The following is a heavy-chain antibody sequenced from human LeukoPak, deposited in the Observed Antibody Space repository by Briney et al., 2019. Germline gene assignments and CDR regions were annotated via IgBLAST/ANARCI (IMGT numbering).Heavy chain of an antibody. J-gene: IGHJ5*02. V-gene: IGHV3-23*01. CDR3: AKEGGSGWKYNWFDP. Sequence: GGSLRLSCAASGFTFSSYAVSWVRQAPGKGLEWVSAISGSGGSTYYADSVKGRFTISRDNSKNTLYLQMNSLRAEDTAVYYCAKEGGSGWKYNWFDPWGQGTLVTVSS. D-gene: IGHD6-19*01. CDR1: GFTFSSYA. CDR2: ISGSGGST.